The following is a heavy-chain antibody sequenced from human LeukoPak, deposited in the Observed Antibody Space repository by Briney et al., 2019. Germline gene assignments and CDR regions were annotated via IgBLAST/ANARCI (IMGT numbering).Heavy chain of an antibody. CDR3: ARSKGGPTAD. J-gene: IGHJ4*02. D-gene: IGHD5-18*01. CDR1: GFTFSSYG. CDR2: ISYDGSNK. V-gene: IGHV3-30*03. Sequence: GGSLRLSCAASGFTFSSYGMHWVRQAPGKGLEWVAVISYDGSNKYYADSVKGRFTVSRDNSKNTLYLQMNSLRAEDAAVYYCARSKGGPTADWGQGTLVTVSS.